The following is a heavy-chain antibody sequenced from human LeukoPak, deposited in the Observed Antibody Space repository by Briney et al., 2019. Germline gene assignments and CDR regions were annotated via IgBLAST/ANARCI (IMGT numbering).Heavy chain of an antibody. CDR3: ARVGDWNDLVY. CDR1: GGSISTYY. V-gene: IGHV4-59*01. CDR2: ISYTVTT. Sequence: PSETLSLTCTVSGGSISTYYWSWIRQPPGKGLEWMGYISYTVTTNYNPSLKSRVTISVDTSKNQFSLKLSSVTAADTAVYYCARVGDWNDLVYWGQGTLVTVSS. D-gene: IGHD1-1*01. J-gene: IGHJ4*02.